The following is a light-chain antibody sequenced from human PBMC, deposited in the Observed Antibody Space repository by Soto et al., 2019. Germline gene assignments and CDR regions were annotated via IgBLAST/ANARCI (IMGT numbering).Light chain of an antibody. J-gene: IGKJ2*03. CDR1: QSLLHSNGYNY. CDR3: MHALQTPG. V-gene: IGKV2-28*01. Sequence: DIVMTQSPLSLPVTPGEPASISCRSSQSLLHSNGYNYLDWYLQQPGQSPQLLIYLGSNRASGVPDRFSGSGSGTDFTLKISRVEAEDVGVYYCMHALQTPGFGQGTKLEIK. CDR2: LGS.